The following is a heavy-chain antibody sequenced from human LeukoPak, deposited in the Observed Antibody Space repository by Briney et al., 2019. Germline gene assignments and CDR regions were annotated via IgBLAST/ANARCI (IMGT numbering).Heavy chain of an antibody. J-gene: IGHJ3*02. CDR3: ARDPPHYDFWSGYLDRGAFDI. D-gene: IGHD3-3*01. CDR2: IWYDGSNK. Sequence: PGRFLRLSCAASGFTFSSYGMHWVRQAPGKGLEWVAVIWYDGSNKYYADSVKGRFTISRDNSKNTLYLQMNSLRAEDTAVYYCARDPPHYDFWSGYLDRGAFDIWGQGTMVTVSS. CDR1: GFTFSSYG. V-gene: IGHV3-33*01.